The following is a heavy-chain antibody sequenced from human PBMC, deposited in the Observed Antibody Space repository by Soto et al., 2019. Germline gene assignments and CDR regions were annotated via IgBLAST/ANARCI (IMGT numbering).Heavy chain of an antibody. CDR1: GFTLRSYW. Sequence: PGGSLRLSCAASGFTLRSYWMSWVRQAPGKGLEWLATIKTDASEKKYVDSVKGRFTVSRDNAKNSLYLQMDSLRAEDTAVYYCARGFVHTIYYYYGMDVWGQGTTVTVSS. J-gene: IGHJ6*02. V-gene: IGHV3-7*03. CDR2: IKTDASEK. D-gene: IGHD3-10*01. CDR3: ARGFVHTIYYYYGMDV.